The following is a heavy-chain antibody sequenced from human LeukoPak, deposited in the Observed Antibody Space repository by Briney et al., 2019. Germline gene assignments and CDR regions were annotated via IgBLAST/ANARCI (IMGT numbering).Heavy chain of an antibody. CDR1: GFTFSSYG. D-gene: IGHD4-17*01. CDR3: ARDSYGDANFDS. J-gene: IGHJ4*02. CDR2: IRYDGSNE. V-gene: IGHV3-30*02. Sequence: GGSLRLSCAASGFTFSSYGMHWVRQAPGKGLEWVSFIRYDGSNEYYADSVRGRFTISRDNSKNTLYLQMNSLRAEDTAVYYCARDSYGDANFDSWGQGTLVTVSS.